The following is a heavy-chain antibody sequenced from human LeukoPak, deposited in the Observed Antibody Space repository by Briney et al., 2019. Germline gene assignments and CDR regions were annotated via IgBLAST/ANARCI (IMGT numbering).Heavy chain of an antibody. V-gene: IGHV3-64*01. J-gene: IGHJ4*02. Sequence: GGSLGLSCAASGFTFSSYAMHRVRQAPGKGLEYVSAISSNGGSTYYANSVKGRFTISRDNSKNTLYLQMGSLRAEDMAVYYCARAPITIFGVVKYYFDYWGQGTLVTVSS. CDR3: ARAPITIFGVVKYYFDY. CDR1: GFTFSSYA. D-gene: IGHD3-3*01. CDR2: ISSNGGST.